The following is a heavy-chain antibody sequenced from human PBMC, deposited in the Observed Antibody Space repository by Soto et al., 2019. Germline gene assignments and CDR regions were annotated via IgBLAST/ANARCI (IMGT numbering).Heavy chain of an antibody. CDR1: GYTFTSYG. Sequence: ASVKVSCKASGYTFTSYGISWVRQAPGQGLEWMGWISAYNGNTNYAQKLQGRVTMTTDTSTSTAYMELRSLRSDDTAVYYCARLETDSSSSGPGFDPWGQGTLVTVSS. CDR3: ARLETDSSSSGPGFDP. CDR2: ISAYNGNT. V-gene: IGHV1-18*01. J-gene: IGHJ5*02. D-gene: IGHD6-6*01.